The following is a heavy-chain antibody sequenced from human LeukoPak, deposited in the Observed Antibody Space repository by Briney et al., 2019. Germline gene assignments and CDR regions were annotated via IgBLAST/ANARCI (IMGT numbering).Heavy chain of an antibody. CDR3: AKDRDYYGSGSKRFDY. Sequence: GGSLRLFCAASGFTFSSYAMSWVRQAPGKGLEWVSAISGSGGSTYYADSVKGRFTISRDNSKNTLYLQMNSLRAEDTAVYYCAKDRDYYGSGSKRFDYWGQGTLVTVSS. CDR2: ISGSGGST. CDR1: GFTFSSYA. D-gene: IGHD3-10*01. V-gene: IGHV3-23*01. J-gene: IGHJ4*02.